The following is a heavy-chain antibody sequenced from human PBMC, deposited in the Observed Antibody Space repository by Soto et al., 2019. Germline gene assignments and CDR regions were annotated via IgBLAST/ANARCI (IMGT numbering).Heavy chain of an antibody. CDR1: GYTFTSYG. D-gene: IGHD2-2*01. CDR3: AEYARDDEFPSLSRC. Sequence: QVQLVQSGAEVKKPGASVKVSCKASGYTFTSYGISWVRQAPGQGLEWMGWISAYNGNTNYAQQLQGRVTMTTDTAPGRASSEQRGTTSADAAAYYCAEYARDDEFPSLSRCWGQGALVTVS. V-gene: IGHV1-18*01. CDR2: ISAYNGNT. J-gene: IGHJ1*01.